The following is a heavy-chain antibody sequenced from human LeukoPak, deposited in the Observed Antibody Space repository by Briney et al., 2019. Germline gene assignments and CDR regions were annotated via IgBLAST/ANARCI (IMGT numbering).Heavy chain of an antibody. Sequence: SETLSLTCTVSGGSGSSKSWSWVRQPPGKGLEWIGRIYTSGSTNYNASLKSRVSMSVDTSKNQFSLKLSSVTAADTAVSYCARENSGSYREFDYWGQGTLVTVSS. D-gene: IGHD1-26*01. CDR2: IYTSGST. CDR3: ARENSGSYREFDY. CDR1: GGSGSSKS. V-gene: IGHV4-4*07. J-gene: IGHJ4*02.